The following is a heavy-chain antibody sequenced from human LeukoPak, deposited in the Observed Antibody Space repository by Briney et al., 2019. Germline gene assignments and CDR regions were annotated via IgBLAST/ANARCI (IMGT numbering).Heavy chain of an antibody. V-gene: IGHV1-8*03. CDR3: ARLSLLLPDAFDI. D-gene: IGHD1-26*01. J-gene: IGHJ3*02. CDR2: MNPNSGNT. CDR1: GYTFTSYD. Sequence: GASVKVSCKASGYTFTSYDINWVRQATGQGLEWMGWMNPNSGNTGYAQKFQGRVTITRNTSISIAYMELSSLRSEDTAVYYCARLSLLLPDAFDIWGQGTMVTVSS.